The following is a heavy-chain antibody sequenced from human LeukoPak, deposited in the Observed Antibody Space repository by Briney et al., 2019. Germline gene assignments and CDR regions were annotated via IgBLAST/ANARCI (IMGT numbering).Heavy chain of an antibody. D-gene: IGHD6-19*01. Sequence: GGSLRLSCAASGFMFSDYYMSWIRQAPGKGLEWVSYISSSSSYTNYADSVKGRFTISRDNAKNPLYLQMNSLRAEDTAVYHCAREYSSGWNLDYWGQGTLVTVSS. J-gene: IGHJ4*02. V-gene: IGHV3-11*05. CDR3: AREYSSGWNLDY. CDR2: ISSSSSYT. CDR1: GFMFSDYY.